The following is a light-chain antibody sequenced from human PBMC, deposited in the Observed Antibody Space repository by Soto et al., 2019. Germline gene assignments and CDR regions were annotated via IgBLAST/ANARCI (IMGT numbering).Light chain of an antibody. Sequence: DIVMTQSPDSLAVSLGERATINCXSSQSXLYXSNNKNYLAWYQQKPGQPPKLLIYWASTRESGVPDRFSGSGSGTDFTLTISSLQAEDVAVYYCQQYYSTPYTFGQGTKLEIK. CDR3: QQYYSTPYT. J-gene: IGKJ2*01. CDR2: WAS. CDR1: QSXLYXSNNKNY. V-gene: IGKV4-1*01.